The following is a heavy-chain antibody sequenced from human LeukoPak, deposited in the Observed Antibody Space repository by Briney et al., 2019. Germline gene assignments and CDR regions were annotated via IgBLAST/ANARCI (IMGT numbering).Heavy chain of an antibody. V-gene: IGHV4-4*07. D-gene: IGHD6-19*01. Sequence: PSETLSLTCTVSGASINNYYWSWIRQPAGKGLEWIGRIHSSGTTNYNPALKSRVTMSIDRTKNQLSLNLSSVTAADTAVYYCARDQALGYGWPTVLAIDIWGQGTMVTVSS. J-gene: IGHJ3*02. CDR2: IHSSGTT. CDR3: ARDQALGYGWPTVLAIDI. CDR1: GASINNYY.